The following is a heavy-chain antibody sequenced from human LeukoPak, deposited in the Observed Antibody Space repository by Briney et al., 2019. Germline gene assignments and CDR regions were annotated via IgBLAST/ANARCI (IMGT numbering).Heavy chain of an antibody. J-gene: IGHJ4*02. Sequence: GASVKVSCKASGYTFTSYAISWVRQAPGQGLEWMGGIIPILGTANYAQKFQGRVTMTEDTSTDTAYMELSSLRSEDTAVYYCATVWYGDPDYWGQGTLVTVSS. CDR2: IIPILGTA. CDR1: GYTFTSYA. CDR3: ATVWYGDPDY. V-gene: IGHV1-69*06. D-gene: IGHD4-17*01.